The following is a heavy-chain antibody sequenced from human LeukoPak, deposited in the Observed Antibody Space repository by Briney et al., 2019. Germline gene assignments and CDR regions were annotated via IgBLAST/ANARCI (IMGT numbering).Heavy chain of an antibody. J-gene: IGHJ3*02. CDR1: GGSISSYY. CDR3: ARETLSLPDAFDI. V-gene: IGHV4-4*07. D-gene: IGHD3-16*02. Sequence: SETLSVTCTVSGGSISSYYWSWIRQPAGKGLEWIGRIYTSGSTNYNPSLKSRVTMSVDTFKNQFSLKLSSVTAADTAVYYCARETLSLPDAFDIWGQGTMVTVSS. CDR2: IYTSGST.